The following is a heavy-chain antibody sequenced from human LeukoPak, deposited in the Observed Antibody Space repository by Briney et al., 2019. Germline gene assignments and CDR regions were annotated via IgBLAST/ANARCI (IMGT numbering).Heavy chain of an antibody. J-gene: IGHJ5*02. CDR3: ARVRVTRANWFDP. D-gene: IGHD2-2*01. CDR2: ILSDGSSA. V-gene: IGHV3-74*01. CDR1: GFIFSDYW. Sequence: GGSLILSCAASGFIFSDYWMVWVRKAPGKGLVWVSRILSDGSSATYADSVKGRFTISRDIAKNTVYLQMNSLRVEDTAVYYCARVRVTRANWFDPWGQGTLVTVSS.